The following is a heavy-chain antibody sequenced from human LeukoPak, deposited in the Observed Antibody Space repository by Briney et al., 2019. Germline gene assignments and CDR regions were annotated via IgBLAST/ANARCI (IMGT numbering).Heavy chain of an antibody. Sequence: GGSLRLSCAASGFTVSSNYMSWVRQAPGKGLEWVSAISGSGGSTYYADSVKGRFTISRDNSKNTLYLQMNSLRAEDTAVYYCAKGSMGSSGWPFDYWGQGTLVTVSS. CDR2: ISGSGGST. CDR1: GFTVSSNY. J-gene: IGHJ4*02. V-gene: IGHV3-23*01. D-gene: IGHD6-19*01. CDR3: AKGSMGSSGWPFDY.